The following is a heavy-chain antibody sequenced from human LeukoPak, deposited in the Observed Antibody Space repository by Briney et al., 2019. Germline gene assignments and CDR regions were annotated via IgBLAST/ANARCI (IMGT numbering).Heavy chain of an antibody. CDR2: IYYSGST. CDR3: ASSFYCGSATCKRDY. D-gene: IGHD2-2*01. J-gene: IGHJ4*02. CDR1: GGSISSSSYY. Sequence: SETLSLTCTVSGGSISSSSYYWGWIRQPPGKGLEWIGSIYYSGSTYYNPSLKSRLTISVGTSKNQFSRRLSSVTAADTAVYYCASSFYCGSATCKRDYWGQGTLVTVSS. V-gene: IGHV4-39*07.